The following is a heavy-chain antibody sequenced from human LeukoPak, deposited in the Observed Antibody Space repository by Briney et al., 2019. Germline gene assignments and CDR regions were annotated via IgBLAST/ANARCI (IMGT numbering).Heavy chain of an antibody. D-gene: IGHD3-16*01. J-gene: IGHJ3*02. CDR3: AKDRGRSVYNAFDI. CDR1: GFTFSSYA. CDR2: ISGSGGST. V-gene: IGHV3-23*01. Sequence: SGGSLRLFCAASGFTFSSYAMSWVRQAPGKGLEWVSAISGSGGSTYYADSVKGRFTISRDNSKNTLYLQMNSLRAEDTAVYYCAKDRGRSVYNAFDIWGQGTMVTVSS.